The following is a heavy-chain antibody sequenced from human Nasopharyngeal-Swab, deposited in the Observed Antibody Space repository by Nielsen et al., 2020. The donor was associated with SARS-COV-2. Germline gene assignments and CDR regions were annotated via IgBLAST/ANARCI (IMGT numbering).Heavy chain of an antibody. CDR1: GFTFSSYA. Sequence: GGSLRLSCAASGFTFSSYAMHWVRQAPGKGLEWVAVISYDGGNKYYADSVKGRFTISRDNSKNTLYLQMNSLRAEDTAVYYCARGYSGSYYEYFQHWGQGTLVTVSS. CDR2: ISYDGGNK. D-gene: IGHD1-26*01. CDR3: ARGYSGSYYEYFQH. V-gene: IGHV3-30*04. J-gene: IGHJ1*01.